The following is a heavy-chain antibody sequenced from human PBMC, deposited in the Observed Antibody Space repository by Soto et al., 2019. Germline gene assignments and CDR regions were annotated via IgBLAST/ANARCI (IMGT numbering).Heavy chain of an antibody. V-gene: IGHV1-69*13. Sequence: SVKVSCKASGGTFTTAAISWVRQAPGQGLEWMGGIMPIFRTADYAQKFQDRVSITADESTRTAYLELRSLRSDDTAVYYCAAVRGEYYYGMDVWGQGTTVTVSS. CDR2: IMPIFRTA. CDR1: GGTFTTAA. D-gene: IGHD3-10*01. J-gene: IGHJ6*02. CDR3: AAVRGEYYYGMDV.